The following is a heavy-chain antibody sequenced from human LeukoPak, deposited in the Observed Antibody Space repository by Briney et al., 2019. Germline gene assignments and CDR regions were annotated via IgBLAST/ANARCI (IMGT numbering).Heavy chain of an antibody. CDR1: GFSVSNYY. J-gene: IGHJ4*02. CDR2: MYTGGGR. V-gene: IGHV3-66*01. D-gene: IGHD2-21*02. Sequence: QPGGSLRLSCAASGFSVSNYYVSLVRQPPGKGLEWVSVMYTGGGRYYGDSVKGRFTISRDNSKNTVFLQMNSLRVEDTALYYCTRGQSYCGADCYSDWGQGTLVTVSS. CDR3: TRGQSYCGADCYSD.